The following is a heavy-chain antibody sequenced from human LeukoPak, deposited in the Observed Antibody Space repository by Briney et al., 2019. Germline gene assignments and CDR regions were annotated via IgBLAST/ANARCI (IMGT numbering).Heavy chain of an antibody. CDR1: GYSFTSYW. CDR3: ARAYCSSTSCYLASWYNWFDP. CDR2: IYPGDSDT. Sequence: GEPLKISCKGSGYSFTSYWIGWVRQMPGKGLEWMGIIYPGDSDTRYSPSFQGQVTISADKSISTAYLQWSSLKASDTAMYYCARAYCSSTSCYLASWYNWFDPWGQGTLVTVSS. V-gene: IGHV5-51*01. J-gene: IGHJ5*02. D-gene: IGHD2-2*01.